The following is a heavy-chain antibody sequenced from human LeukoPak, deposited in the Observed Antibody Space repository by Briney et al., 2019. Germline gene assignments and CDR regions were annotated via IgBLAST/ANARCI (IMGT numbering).Heavy chain of an antibody. CDR3: ARDERYYYDSRSDAFDI. Sequence: SETLSLTCAVYGGSFSGYYWSWIRQPPGKGLEWIGEINHSGSTYYNPSLKSRVTISVDTSKNQFSLKLSSVTAADTAVYYCARDERYYYDSRSDAFDIWGQGTMVTVSS. CDR2: INHSGST. V-gene: IGHV4-34*01. CDR1: GGSFSGYY. D-gene: IGHD3-22*01. J-gene: IGHJ3*02.